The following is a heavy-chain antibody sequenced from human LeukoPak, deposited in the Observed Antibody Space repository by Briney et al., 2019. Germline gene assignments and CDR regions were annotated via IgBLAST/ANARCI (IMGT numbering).Heavy chain of an antibody. CDR1: GFTFSSYS. Sequence: GGSLRLSCAASGFTFSSYSMNWVRQAPGKGLEWVSSISGSSSYIYYADSVKGRFTISRDNAKNSLYLQMNSLRAEDTAVYYCAGLGDFTYYYDSSGYPFDYWGQGTLVTVSS. J-gene: IGHJ4*02. CDR3: AGLGDFTYYYDSSGYPFDY. V-gene: IGHV3-21*01. CDR2: ISGSSSYI. D-gene: IGHD3-22*01.